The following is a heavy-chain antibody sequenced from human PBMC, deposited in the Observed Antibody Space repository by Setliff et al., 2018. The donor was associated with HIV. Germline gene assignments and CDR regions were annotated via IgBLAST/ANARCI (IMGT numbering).Heavy chain of an antibody. CDR3: AIDGLSYNILPGSIAYFPSGMDV. D-gene: IGHD3-9*01. CDR2: ISGDTGDI. Sequence: ASVKVSCKASGYTISAHGVSWVRHVPGHGLEWMGWISGDTGDIKYSQRFEGRLTMTTDTSTNTAYMELRSLRSDDTAVYYCAIDGLSYNILPGSIAYFPSGMDVWGQGTTVTVSS. V-gene: IGHV1-18*01. J-gene: IGHJ6*02. CDR1: GYTISAHG.